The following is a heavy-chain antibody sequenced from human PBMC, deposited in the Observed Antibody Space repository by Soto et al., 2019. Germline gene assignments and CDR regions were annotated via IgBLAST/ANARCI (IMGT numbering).Heavy chain of an antibody. Sequence: VQLQQWGAGLLKPSETLSLTCAVYGGSFSGYYWSWIRQPPGKGLEWIGEINHSGSTNYNPSLKSRVTISVDTSKNQFSLKLSSVTAADTAVYYCARAFGWSGTTGPFDYWGQGTLVTVSS. CDR1: GGSFSGYY. D-gene: IGHD3-3*01. CDR3: ARAFGWSGTTGPFDY. J-gene: IGHJ4*02. CDR2: INHSGST. V-gene: IGHV4-34*01.